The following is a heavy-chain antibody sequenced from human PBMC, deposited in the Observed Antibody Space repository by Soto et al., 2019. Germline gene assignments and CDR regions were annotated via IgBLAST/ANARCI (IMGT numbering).Heavy chain of an antibody. CDR1: GYTFTSYY. Sequence: PSVKVSCKASGYTFTSYYMHWVRQAPGQGLEWMGIINPSGGSTSYAQKFQGRVTMTRDTSTSTVYMELSSLRSEDTAVYYCVITGTTKIIDYWGQGTLVTVSS. CDR3: VITGTTKIIDY. J-gene: IGHJ4*02. CDR2: INPSGGST. V-gene: IGHV1-46*01. D-gene: IGHD1-20*01.